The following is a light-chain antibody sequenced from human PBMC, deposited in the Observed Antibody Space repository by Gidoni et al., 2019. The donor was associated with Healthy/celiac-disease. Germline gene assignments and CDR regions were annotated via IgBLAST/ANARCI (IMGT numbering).Light chain of an antibody. Sequence: QSALTQPRSVSGSPGQSVTISCTGTSSDVGGYNYVSWYQQHPCKSTKLMIYNVSKRPSGVPDRFSGSKSGNTASLTISGLQAEDEADYYCCSYAGSFWVFGGGTKLTVL. CDR3: CSYAGSFWV. V-gene: IGLV2-11*01. J-gene: IGLJ3*02. CDR1: SSDVGGYNY. CDR2: NVS.